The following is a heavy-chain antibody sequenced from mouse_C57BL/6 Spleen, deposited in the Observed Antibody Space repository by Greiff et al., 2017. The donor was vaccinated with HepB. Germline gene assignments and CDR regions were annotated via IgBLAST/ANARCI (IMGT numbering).Heavy chain of an antibody. Sequence: QVQLQQSGPELVKPGASVKISCKASGYAFSSSWMNWVKQRPGKGLEWIGRIYPGDGDTNYNGKFKGKATLTADKSSSTAYMQLSSLTSEDSAVYFCARCEGYGTLDYWGQGTTLTVSS. CDR2: IYPGDGDT. D-gene: IGHD2-10*02. CDR1: GYAFSSSW. J-gene: IGHJ2*01. CDR3: ARCEGYGTLDY. V-gene: IGHV1-82*01.